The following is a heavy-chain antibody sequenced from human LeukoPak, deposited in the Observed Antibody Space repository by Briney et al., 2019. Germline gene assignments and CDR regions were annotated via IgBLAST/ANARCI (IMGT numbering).Heavy chain of an antibody. J-gene: IGHJ4*02. D-gene: IGHD3-22*01. CDR1: GFTFSSYG. Sequence: GGSLRLSCAASGFTFSSYGMHWVRQAPGKGLEWVAFIRYDGSNKYYADSVKGRFTISRDNSKNTLYLQMNSLRAEDTAVYYCAKEGYYYDSSGYYRYFDYWRQGTLVTVSS. CDR2: IRYDGSNK. V-gene: IGHV3-30*02. CDR3: AKEGYYYDSSGYYRYFDY.